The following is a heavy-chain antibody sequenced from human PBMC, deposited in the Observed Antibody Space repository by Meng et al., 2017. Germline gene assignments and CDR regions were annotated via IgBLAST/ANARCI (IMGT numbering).Heavy chain of an antibody. CDR2: ISYDGSNK. CDR3: ARSSSGYYFDY. CDR1: GFTFSSYA. D-gene: IGHD3-22*01. Sequence: VQLVECGGGVVQPGRSLRLSCASSGFTFSSYAMHWVRQAPGKGLEWVAVISYDGSNKYYADSVKGRFTISRDNSKNTLYLQMNSLRAEDTAVYYCARSSSGYYFDYWGQGTLVTVSS. V-gene: IGHV3-30*01. J-gene: IGHJ4*02.